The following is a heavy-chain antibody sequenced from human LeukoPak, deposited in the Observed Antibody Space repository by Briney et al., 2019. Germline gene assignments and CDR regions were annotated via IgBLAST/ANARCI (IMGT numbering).Heavy chain of an antibody. CDR1: GYTFTNSD. CDR2: MSPKNNNI. Sequence: ASVKVSCKASGYTFTNSDINWVRQATGQGLEWMGWMSPKNNNIGYAQKFQGRVTMTRGTSINTAYMELSSLTSEDTAVYYCARGVGAVGDYWGQGTLVTVSS. CDR3: ARGVGAVGDY. V-gene: IGHV1-8*01. D-gene: IGHD3-3*01. J-gene: IGHJ4*02.